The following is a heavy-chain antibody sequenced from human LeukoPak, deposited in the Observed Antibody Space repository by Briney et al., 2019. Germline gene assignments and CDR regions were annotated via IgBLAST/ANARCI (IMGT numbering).Heavy chain of an antibody. D-gene: IGHD6-19*01. V-gene: IGHV3-64*01. CDR3: ARPGVSSGWYGDYFDY. CDR2: ISSNGGRT. J-gene: IGHJ4*02. Sequence: PGGSLRLSCAASGFTFSSYAMHWVRQAPGKGLEYVPAISSNGGRTYYANSVKGRITISRDNSKNTLYLQMGSLRAEDMAVYYCARPGVSSGWYGDYFDYWGQGTLVTVSS. CDR1: GFTFSSYA.